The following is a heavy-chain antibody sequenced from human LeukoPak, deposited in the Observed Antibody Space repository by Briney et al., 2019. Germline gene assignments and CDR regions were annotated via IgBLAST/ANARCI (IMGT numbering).Heavy chain of an antibody. Sequence: PGGSLRLSCAASGFTFSSYWMSWVRQAPGKGLEWVANIKQDGSEKYYVDSVKGRFTISRDNAKNSLYLQMNSLRAEDTAVYYCARVPGYSSSWGSGYYYYGMDVWGQGTTVTVSS. D-gene: IGHD6-13*01. J-gene: IGHJ6*02. CDR3: ARVPGYSSSWGSGYYYYGMDV. CDR2: IKQDGSEK. CDR1: GFTFSSYW. V-gene: IGHV3-7*01.